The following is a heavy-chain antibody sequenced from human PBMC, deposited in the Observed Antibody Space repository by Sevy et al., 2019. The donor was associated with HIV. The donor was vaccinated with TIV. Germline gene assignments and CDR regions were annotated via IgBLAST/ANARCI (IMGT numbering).Heavy chain of an antibody. J-gene: IGHJ4*02. CDR3: ASCPSSGYYYYFDY. CDR1: GFTFSRYA. Sequence: GGSLRLSCAASGFTFSRYAMYWVRQAPGKGLEWVAVISYDGSNKDYADSVKGRFTISRDNSKNTLYLQMNSLRPEDTAVYYCASCPSSGYYYYFDYWGQGTLVTVPS. D-gene: IGHD6-19*01. CDR2: ISYDGSNK. V-gene: IGHV3-30-3*01.